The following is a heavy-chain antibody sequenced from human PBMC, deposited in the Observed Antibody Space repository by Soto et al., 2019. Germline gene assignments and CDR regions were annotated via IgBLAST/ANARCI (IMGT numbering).Heavy chain of an antibody. V-gene: IGHV3-30-3*01. CDR1: GFTFSSYA. CDR3: ARDGYSSGMDV. D-gene: IGHD6-13*01. Sequence: QVQLVESGGGVVQPVRSLRLSCAASGFTFSSYAMHWVRQAPGKGLEWVAVISYDGSNKYYADSVKGRFTISRDNSKNTLYLQMNSLRAEDTAVYYCARDGYSSGMDVWGQGTTVTVSS. J-gene: IGHJ6*02. CDR2: ISYDGSNK.